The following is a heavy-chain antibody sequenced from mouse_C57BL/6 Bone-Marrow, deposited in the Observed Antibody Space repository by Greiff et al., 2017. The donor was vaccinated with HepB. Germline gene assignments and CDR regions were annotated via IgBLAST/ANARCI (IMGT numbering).Heavy chain of an antibody. CDR2: IDPSDSYT. CDR1: GYTFTSYW. CDR3: AREGSSGYVDY. V-gene: IGHV1-50*01. J-gene: IGHJ2*01. D-gene: IGHD3-2*02. Sequence: QVQLQQPGAELVKPGASVKLSCKASGYTFTSYWMQWVKQRPGQGLEWIGEIDPSDSYTNYNQKFKGKATFTVDTSSSTAYMQLSSLTSEDSAVYYCAREGSSGYVDYWGQGTTLTVSS.